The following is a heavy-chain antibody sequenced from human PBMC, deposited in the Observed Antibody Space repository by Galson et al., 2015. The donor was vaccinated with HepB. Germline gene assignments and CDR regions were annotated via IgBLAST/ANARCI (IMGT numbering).Heavy chain of an antibody. D-gene: IGHD5-18*01. CDR1: GGTFSSYA. CDR3: ATEADGGYSYGY. V-gene: IGHV1-24*01. Sequence: SVKVSCKASGGTFSSYAISWVRQAPGQGLEWMGGFDPEDGETIYAQKFQGRVTTTEDTSTDTAYMELSSLRSEDTAVYYCATEADGGYSYGYWGQGTLVTVSS. CDR2: FDPEDGET. J-gene: IGHJ4*02.